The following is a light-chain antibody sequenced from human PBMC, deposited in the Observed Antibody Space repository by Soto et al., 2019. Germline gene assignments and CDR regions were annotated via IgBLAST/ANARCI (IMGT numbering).Light chain of an antibody. V-gene: IGKV3-15*01. Sequence: EIVLTQSPGTLSLSPGERATLSCRASQSISSNLAWYQQKPGQAPRLLISGASTRATGIPARFSGSGSGTDFTLTISSLQSEDFAVYYCQVYGRSPWTFGQGTKVDIK. CDR2: GAS. CDR3: QVYGRSPWT. CDR1: QSISSN. J-gene: IGKJ1*01.